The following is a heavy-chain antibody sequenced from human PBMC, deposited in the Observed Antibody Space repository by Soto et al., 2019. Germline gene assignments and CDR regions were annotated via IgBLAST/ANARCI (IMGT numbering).Heavy chain of an antibody. CDR3: ARAYSSGLLNYYYYGMDV. D-gene: IGHD6-19*01. Sequence: GGSLRLSCAASGFTFSSYGMHWVRQAPGKGLEWVAVIRYDGSNKYYADSVKGRFTISRDNSKNTLYLQMNSLRAEDTAVYYCARAYSSGLLNYYYYGMDVWGQGTTVTVSS. J-gene: IGHJ6*02. CDR1: GFTFSSYG. V-gene: IGHV3-33*01. CDR2: IRYDGSNK.